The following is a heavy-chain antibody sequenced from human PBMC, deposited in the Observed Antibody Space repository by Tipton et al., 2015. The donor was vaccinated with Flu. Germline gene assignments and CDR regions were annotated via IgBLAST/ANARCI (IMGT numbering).Heavy chain of an antibody. CDR2: IYSNGIT. CDR1: GASISSYF. J-gene: IGHJ4*01. Sequence: GLVKPSETLSLNCTVSGASISSYFWSWIRQPAGKGLEWIGRIYSNGITNYSPSLKSRVTMSVDTSKNQVSLKMNSVTVADTAVYYCAREGTPERYFDYWDHGTLVTVSS. V-gene: IGHV4-4*07. CDR3: AREGTPERYFDY. D-gene: IGHD1/OR15-1a*01.